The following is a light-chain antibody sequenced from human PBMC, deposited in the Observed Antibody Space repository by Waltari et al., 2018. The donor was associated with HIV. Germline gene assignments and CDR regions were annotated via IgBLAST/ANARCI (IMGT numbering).Light chain of an antibody. CDR3: QAWDSSSAVV. CDR1: KLGDTY. J-gene: IGLJ2*01. Sequence: SYELTQPPSVSVSPGQTASITCSGDKLGDTYASWYQQKPVQSPVLVIYQNSKRPSGIPERFSGSNSGDTATLTSSGTQAVDEADYYCQAWDSSSAVVFGGGTKLTVL. CDR2: QNS. V-gene: IGLV3-1*01.